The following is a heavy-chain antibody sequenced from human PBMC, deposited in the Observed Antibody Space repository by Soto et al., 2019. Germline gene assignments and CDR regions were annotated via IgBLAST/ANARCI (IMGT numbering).Heavy chain of an antibody. V-gene: IGHV1-8*01. D-gene: IGHD3-3*01. J-gene: IGHJ6*02. CDR3: ARQGRYDFWSGPGGMDV. Sequence: QVQLVQSGAEVKKPGASVKVSCKASGYTFTSYDINWVRQATGQGLEWMGWMNPNSGNTGYAQKFQGRVTMTRNTSISTAYMELSSLRFEDTAVYYCARQGRYDFWSGPGGMDVWGQGTTVTVSS. CDR2: MNPNSGNT. CDR1: GYTFTSYD.